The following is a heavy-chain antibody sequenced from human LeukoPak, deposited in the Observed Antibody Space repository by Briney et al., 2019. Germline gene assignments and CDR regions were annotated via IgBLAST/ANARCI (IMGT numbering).Heavy chain of an antibody. CDR1: GFTFSTYA. J-gene: IGHJ5*02. CDR2: ISSSGGTT. Sequence: PGGSLRLSCAASGFTFSTYAVSWVRQAPGKGLEWVSAISSSGGTTYYADSVKGRFSISRDNSKNTLYLQMNSLRAEDTAVYYCAKDTIAAAGTRWFDPWGQGTLVTVSS. CDR3: AKDTIAAAGTRWFDP. V-gene: IGHV3-23*01. D-gene: IGHD6-13*01.